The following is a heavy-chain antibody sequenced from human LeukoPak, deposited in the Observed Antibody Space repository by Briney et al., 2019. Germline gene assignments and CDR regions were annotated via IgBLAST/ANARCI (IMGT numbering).Heavy chain of an antibody. J-gene: IGHJ4*02. CDR3: ARNIRGNPYFDY. D-gene: IGHD2/OR15-2a*01. V-gene: IGHV4-59*08. CDR2: IYHSGST. Sequence: PSETLSLTCTVSGGSISSYYWSWIRQPPGKGLEWIGYIYHSGSTNYNPPLKSRVTISVETSKNQFSLRLRSVTAADTAVYYCARNIRGNPYFDYGGRGTRVPVP. CDR1: GGSISSYY.